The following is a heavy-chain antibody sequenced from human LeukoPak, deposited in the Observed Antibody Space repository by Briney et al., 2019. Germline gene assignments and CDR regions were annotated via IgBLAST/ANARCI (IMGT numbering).Heavy chain of an antibody. V-gene: IGHV4-31*03. CDR1: GGSISSGGYY. CDR2: IYYSGST. D-gene: IGHD6-19*01. J-gene: IGHJ4*02. Sequence: PSQTLSLTCTVSGGSISSGGYYWSWIRQHPGKGLEWIGYIYYSGSTYYNPSLKSRVTISVDTSKNQFSLKLSSVTAADTAVYYCARDRWLGDYSSGWAYFDYWGQGTLVTVSS. CDR3: ARDRWLGDYSSGWAYFDY.